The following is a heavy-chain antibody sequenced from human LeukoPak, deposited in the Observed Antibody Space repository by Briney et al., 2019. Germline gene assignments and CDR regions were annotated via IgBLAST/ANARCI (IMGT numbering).Heavy chain of an antibody. D-gene: IGHD1/OR15-1a*01. CDR1: GFTFSIYA. CDR3: AKFSWPNSDLTEHSDY. CDR2: VSGSGGTT. J-gene: IGHJ4*02. V-gene: IGHV3-23*01. Sequence: PGGSLRLSCAASGFTFSIYAMSWVRQAPGKGLKWISAVSGSGGTTYYADSVKGRFTISRDNSKNTLYLLMNTLRAEDTALYYCAKFSWPNSDLTEHSDYWGQGTLVTVS.